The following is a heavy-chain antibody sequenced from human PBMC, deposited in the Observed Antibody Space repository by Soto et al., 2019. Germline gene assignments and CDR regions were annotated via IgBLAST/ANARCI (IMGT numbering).Heavy chain of an antibody. CDR1: GGTFSSYT. J-gene: IGHJ6*02. CDR2: IIPIFGTA. D-gene: IGHD6-13*01. Sequence: SVKVSRKASGGTFSSYTISWVRQAPGQGLEWMGGIIPIFGTANYAQKFQGRVTITADESTSTAYMELSSLRSEDTAVYYCARDRWYSSSSAYYYYGMDVWGQGTTVTVSS. V-gene: IGHV1-69*13. CDR3: ARDRWYSSSSAYYYYGMDV.